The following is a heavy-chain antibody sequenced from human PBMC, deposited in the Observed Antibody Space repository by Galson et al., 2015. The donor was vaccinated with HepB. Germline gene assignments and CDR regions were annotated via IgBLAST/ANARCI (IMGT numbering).Heavy chain of an antibody. V-gene: IGHV4-39*07. CDR3: ARMGDSSGFYADDF. CDR1: GGSISRSSYY. Sequence: ETLSLTCTVSGGSISRSSYYWGWIRQPPRKGLEWIGSIYYSGSTYYNPSLKSRVTISVDTSKNQFSLKLTSVTAADTAMYYCARMGDSSGFYADDFWGQGTLVTVSS. CDR2: IYYSGST. D-gene: IGHD3-22*01. J-gene: IGHJ4*02.